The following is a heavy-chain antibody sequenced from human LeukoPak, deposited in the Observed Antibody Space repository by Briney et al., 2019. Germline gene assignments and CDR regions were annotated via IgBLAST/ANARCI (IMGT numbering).Heavy chain of an antibody. CDR2: MNPNSGNT. CDR1: GYTFTSYD. CDR3: ATDPIFVDRYGMDV. J-gene: IGHJ6*02. V-gene: IGHV1-8*01. Sequence: ASVKVSCKASGYTFTSYDINWVRQATGQGLEWMGWMNPNSGNTGYAQKFQGRVTMTRNTSISTAYMELSSLRSEDTAVYYCATDPIFVDRYGMDVWGQGTTVTVSS. D-gene: IGHD3-3*01.